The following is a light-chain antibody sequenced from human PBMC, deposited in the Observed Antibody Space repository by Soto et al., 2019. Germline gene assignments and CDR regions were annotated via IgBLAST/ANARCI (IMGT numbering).Light chain of an antibody. Sequence: DIQMTQSPSSLSASVGDRVTITCRASQSISSYLNWYQQKPGKAPKLLIYAASSLQSGVPSRFSGSGAGTDFTLTISSLQPEDFAIYYCQQSYSTPFGQGTKLEIK. CDR2: AAS. CDR1: QSISSY. CDR3: QQSYSTP. J-gene: IGKJ2*01. V-gene: IGKV1-39*01.